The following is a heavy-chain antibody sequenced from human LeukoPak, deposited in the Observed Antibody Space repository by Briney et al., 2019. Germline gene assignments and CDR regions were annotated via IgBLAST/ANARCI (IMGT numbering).Heavy chain of an antibody. CDR1: TFTFTHYL. CDR3: ARAGFRSETYSKGTRSYYQGTRVGPGNPGHRLLWDV. Sequence: GGSPRPSCAAPTFTFTHYLMNWVRQASEKGPEWVANKPEGGSEKKSVGSVRDRITPPRDNANNTLYLLMISLTAEDTAVYYCARAGFRSETYSKGTRSYYQGTRVGPGNPGHRLLWDVWDKGTTVTISS. V-gene: IGHV3-7*01. J-gene: IGHJ6*04. D-gene: IGHD3-10*01. CDR2: KPEGGSEK.